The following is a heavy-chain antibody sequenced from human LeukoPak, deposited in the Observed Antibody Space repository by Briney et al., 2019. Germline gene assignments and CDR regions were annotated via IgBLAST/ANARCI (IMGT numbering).Heavy chain of an antibody. D-gene: IGHD3-22*01. J-gene: IGHJ4*02. CDR3: ARAQSYYETGGFCVFDY. Sequence: ASVKVSCKASGYTFACYYIHWVRQAPGQGLEWMGWINPYSGDTNYAQTFQGGVTMTRDTSISTAYMELSRLRSDDTAVYFCARAQSYYETGGFCVFDYWGQGTLVTVSS. CDR2: INPYSGDT. V-gene: IGHV1-2*02. CDR1: GYTFACYY.